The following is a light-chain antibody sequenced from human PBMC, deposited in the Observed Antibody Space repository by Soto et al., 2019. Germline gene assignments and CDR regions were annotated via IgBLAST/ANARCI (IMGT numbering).Light chain of an antibody. CDR1: SSNIGAGYD. CDR2: GNT. V-gene: IGLV1-40*01. J-gene: IGLJ2*01. Sequence: QSVLTQPPSVSGAPGQRVTISCSGSSSNIGAGYDVHWYQQLPGTAPKLLIYGNTNRPSGVPDRFSGSKSGTSASLAITGLQADDEDDYYYQSYASSLSVVFGGGTKLTVL. CDR3: QSYASSLSVV.